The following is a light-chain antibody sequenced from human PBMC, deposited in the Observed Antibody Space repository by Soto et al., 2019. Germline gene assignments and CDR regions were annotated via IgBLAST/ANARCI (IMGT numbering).Light chain of an antibody. CDR2: KAS. CDR3: LQYKSYLWT. CDR1: QSISSW. V-gene: IGKV1-5*03. Sequence: DIQMTQSPSTLSASVGDRVTITCRASQSISSWLAWWQQKPGRAPKLLIYKASSLESGVPRKFSGSGSETDFTLANSSLQADYFATYYCLQYKSYLWTFGQGTKGEIK. J-gene: IGKJ1*01.